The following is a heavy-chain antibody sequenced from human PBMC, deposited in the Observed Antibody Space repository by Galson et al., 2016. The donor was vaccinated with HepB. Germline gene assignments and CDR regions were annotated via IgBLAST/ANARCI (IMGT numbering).Heavy chain of an antibody. V-gene: IGHV2-5*01. CDR1: GFSLSTSGVG. J-gene: IGHJ3*01. Sequence: PALVKPTQTLTLTCTLSGFSLSTSGVGVGWIRQPPGKALEWLGVIHWNDNKEYSTSLRSRLTITKDTSKNLAVLIMTNVDPVDTATYYCAHYYYDHSGSSQIFDVWGQVLLVTVSS. D-gene: IGHD3-22*01. CDR2: IHWNDNK. CDR3: AHYYYDHSGSSQIFDV.